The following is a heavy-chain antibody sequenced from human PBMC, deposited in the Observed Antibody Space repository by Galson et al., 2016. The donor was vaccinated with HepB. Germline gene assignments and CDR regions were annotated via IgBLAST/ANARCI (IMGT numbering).Heavy chain of an antibody. CDR3: ARNDILTSWDV. J-gene: IGHJ6*02. CDR1: GGTFSSDA. D-gene: IGHD3-9*01. Sequence: SVKVSCKASGGTFSSDALNWVRQAPGQGLEWMGGIIPMFGTANYAQKFQGLVTITADESTNTVYMEVSSLRSEDTAVYYCARNDILTSWDVWGQGTTVTVSS. CDR2: IIPMFGTA. V-gene: IGHV1-69*13.